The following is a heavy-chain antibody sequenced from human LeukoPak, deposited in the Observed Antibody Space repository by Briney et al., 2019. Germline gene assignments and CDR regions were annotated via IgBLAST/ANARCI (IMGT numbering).Heavy chain of an antibody. J-gene: IGHJ4*02. CDR1: GFTFIIYV. CDR2: IRYDGSNK. CDR3: VRGAYSSSWLNFDY. D-gene: IGHD6-13*01. V-gene: IGHV3-30*02. Sequence: PGRSLRLSCAPSGFTFIIYVMHWVPQPPGKGMDSVAFIRYDGSNKYYADSVKGLFTISRDNSKNTLYLQMNSLRAEDTAVYYCVRGAYSSSWLNFDYWGQGTLVTVSS.